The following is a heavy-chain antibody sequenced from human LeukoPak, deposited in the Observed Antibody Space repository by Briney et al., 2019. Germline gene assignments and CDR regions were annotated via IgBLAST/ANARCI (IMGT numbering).Heavy chain of an antibody. Sequence: SETLSLTCTVSGGSISSYYWSWIRQPPGKGLEWIGYIYYSGSTNYNPSLKSRVTISVDTSKNQFSLKLSSVTAADTAVYYCARRRAGDLRHAFDIWGQGTMVTVSS. D-gene: IGHD4-17*01. V-gene: IGHV4-59*01. CDR2: IYYSGST. J-gene: IGHJ3*02. CDR1: GGSISSYY. CDR3: ARRRAGDLRHAFDI.